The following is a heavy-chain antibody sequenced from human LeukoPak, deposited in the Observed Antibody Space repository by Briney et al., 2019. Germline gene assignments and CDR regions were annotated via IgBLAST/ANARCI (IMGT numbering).Heavy chain of an antibody. J-gene: IGHJ5*02. CDR2: ISINGGST. D-gene: IGHD5-12*01. CDR1: GFXFSSYA. CDR3: VRTYDENPLGWFDP. Sequence: GGSLRLSCSASGFXFSSYAIHWVRQPPGKGLYYVSAISINGGSTYYADSVRGRFTISRDNSKNTLYLQMSSLRPDDTAVYYCVRTYDENPLGWFDPWGQGTLVTVSS. V-gene: IGHV3-64D*06.